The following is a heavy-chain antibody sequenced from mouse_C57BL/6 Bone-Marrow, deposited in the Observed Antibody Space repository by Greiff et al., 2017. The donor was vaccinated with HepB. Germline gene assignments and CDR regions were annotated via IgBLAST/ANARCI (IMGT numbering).Heavy chain of an antibody. CDR2: IDPSDSYT. V-gene: IGHV1-69*01. J-gene: IGHJ3*01. CDR3: ARGCWFAY. CDR1: GYTFTSYW. Sequence: QVQLQQPGAELVMPGASVKLSCKASGYTFTSYWMHWVKQRPGQGLEWIGEIDPSDSYTNYNQKFKGKSTLTVDKSSSTAYMQLSSLTSEDSAVYYCARGCWFAYWGQGTLVTVSA.